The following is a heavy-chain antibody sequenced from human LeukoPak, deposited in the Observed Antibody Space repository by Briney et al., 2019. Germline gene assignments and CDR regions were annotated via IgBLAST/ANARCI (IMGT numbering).Heavy chain of an antibody. CDR2: IYYSGST. V-gene: IGHV4-59*01. J-gene: IGHJ3*02. Sequence: SETLSLTCTVSGGSISSYYWSWIRQPPGKGLEWIGSIYYSGSTNYNPSLKSRVTISVDTSKNQFSLKLSSVTAADTAVYYCASANSGYGSGSYRDAFDIWGQGTMVTVSS. D-gene: IGHD3-10*01. CDR1: GGSISSYY. CDR3: ASANSGYGSGSYRDAFDI.